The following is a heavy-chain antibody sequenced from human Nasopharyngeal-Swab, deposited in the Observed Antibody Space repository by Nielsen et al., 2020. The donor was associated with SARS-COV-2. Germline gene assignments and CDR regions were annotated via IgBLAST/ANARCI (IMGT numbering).Heavy chain of an antibody. V-gene: IGHV5-51*01. CDR2: IYPGDSDT. D-gene: IGHD6-13*01. Sequence: GGSLRLSCKGSGYSFTSYWTGWVRQMPGKGLEWMGIIYPGDSDTRYSPSFQGQVTISADKSISTAYLQWSSLKASDTAMYYCARHGYSSSWANYYYYYMDVWGKGTTVTVSS. CDR1: GYSFTSYW. CDR3: ARHGYSSSWANYYYYYMDV. J-gene: IGHJ6*03.